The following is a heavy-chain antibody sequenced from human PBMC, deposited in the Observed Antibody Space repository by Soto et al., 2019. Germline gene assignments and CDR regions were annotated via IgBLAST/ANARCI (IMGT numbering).Heavy chain of an antibody. CDR1: GGSISSGGYY. J-gene: IGHJ3*02. V-gene: IGHV4-39*07. D-gene: IGHD3-10*01. Sequence: SETLSLTCTVSGGSISSGGYYWSWIRQHPGKGLEWIGDIYHSGSTYYNPSLKSRVTISVDKSKNQFSLKLSSVTAADTAVYYCARDGQSGVAFDIWGQGTMVTVSS. CDR2: IYHSGST. CDR3: ARDGQSGVAFDI.